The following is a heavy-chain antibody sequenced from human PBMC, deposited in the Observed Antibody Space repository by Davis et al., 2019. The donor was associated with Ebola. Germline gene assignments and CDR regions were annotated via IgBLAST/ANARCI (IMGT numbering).Heavy chain of an antibody. CDR3: ARGYSGSRRLEY. CDR1: AYTFTSYY. Sequence: AASVKISCKASAYTFTSYYMHWVRQAPGQGLEWMGIINPSGGSTSYAQKFQGRVTMTRDTSTSTVYMELSSLRSDDTAVYYCARGYSGSRRLEYWGQGTLVTVSS. CDR2: INPSGGST. J-gene: IGHJ4*02. D-gene: IGHD1-26*01. V-gene: IGHV1-46*01.